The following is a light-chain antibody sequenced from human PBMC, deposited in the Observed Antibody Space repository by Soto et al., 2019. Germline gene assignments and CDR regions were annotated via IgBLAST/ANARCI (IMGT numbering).Light chain of an antibody. CDR3: QQYNNWPRT. V-gene: IGKV3-20*01. CDR2: GAS. J-gene: IGKJ1*01. CDR1: QSVSSSY. Sequence: EIVLTQSPGTLSLSPGERATLSCRASQSVSSSYLAWYQHKPGQAPRLLIYGASSRATGIPDRFSGSGSGTDFTLTISRLEPEDFAVYYCQQYNNWPRTFGQGTKVEIK.